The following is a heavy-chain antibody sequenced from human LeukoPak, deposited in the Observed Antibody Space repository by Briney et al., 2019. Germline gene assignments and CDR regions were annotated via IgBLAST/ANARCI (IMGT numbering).Heavy chain of an antibody. J-gene: IGHJ4*02. CDR1: GYSFTSYW. V-gene: IGHV5-51*01. CDR3: ARHSWRGYSYAGIDY. D-gene: IGHD5-18*01. CDR2: IYPGDSDT. Sequence: GEPLKISCKGSGYSFTSYWIGWVRQMRGKGLEWMGIIYPGDSDTRYSPSFQGQVTISADKSISTAYLQWSSLKASDTAMYYCARHSWRGYSYAGIDYWGQGTLVTVSS.